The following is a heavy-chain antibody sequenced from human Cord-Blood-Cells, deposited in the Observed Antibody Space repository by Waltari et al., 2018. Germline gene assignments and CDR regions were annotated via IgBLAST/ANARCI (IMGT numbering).Heavy chain of an antibody. D-gene: IGHD6-6*01. Sequence: QVQLQQWGAGLLKPSETLSLTCAVYGGSFSGYYWSWIRQPPGKGLEWIGEINHRGSTNDNPSRKRRGTISVDTSKNQFSLKLSSVTAADTAVYYCARGSIKGSSSFDYWGQGTLVTVSS. V-gene: IGHV4-34*01. J-gene: IGHJ4*02. CDR1: GGSFSGYY. CDR2: INHRGST. CDR3: ARGSIKGSSSFDY.